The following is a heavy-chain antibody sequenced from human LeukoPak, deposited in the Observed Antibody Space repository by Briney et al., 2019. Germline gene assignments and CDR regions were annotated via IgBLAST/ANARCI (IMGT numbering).Heavy chain of an antibody. J-gene: IGHJ4*02. Sequence: PGGSLRLSCAASGFTFSSYSMNWVRQAPGKGLEWVSSISSSSSYIYYADSVKGRFTIPRDNAKNSLYLQMNSLRAEDTAVYYCARDPVARVAAAGTAVDYWGQGTLVTVSS. CDR3: ARDPVARVAAAGTAVDY. V-gene: IGHV3-21*01. D-gene: IGHD6-13*01. CDR1: GFTFSSYS. CDR2: ISSSSSYI.